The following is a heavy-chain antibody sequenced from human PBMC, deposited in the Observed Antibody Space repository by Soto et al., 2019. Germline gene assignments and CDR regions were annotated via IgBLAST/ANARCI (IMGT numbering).Heavy chain of an antibody. J-gene: IGHJ6*02. Sequence: GGSLRLSCAASGFTFSSYGMHWVRQAPGKGLEWVAVISYDGSNKYYADSVKGRFTISRDNSKNTLYLQMNSLRAEDTAVYYCATRTRTLGEKYYYYGMDVWGQGTTVTVSS. CDR3: ATRTRTLGEKYYYYGMDV. V-gene: IGHV3-30*03. D-gene: IGHD1-1*01. CDR1: GFTFSSYG. CDR2: ISYDGSNK.